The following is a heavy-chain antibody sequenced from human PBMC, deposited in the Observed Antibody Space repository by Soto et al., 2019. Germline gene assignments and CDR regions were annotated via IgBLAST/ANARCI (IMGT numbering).Heavy chain of an antibody. V-gene: IGHV4-4*07. J-gene: IGHJ6*02. D-gene: IGHD5-12*01. CDR1: GGSISSYY. CDR2: IYTSGST. CDR3: ARGYSGYDYYYYGMDV. Sequence: ASETLSLTCTASGGSISSYYWSWIRQPAGKGLEWIGRIYTSGSTNYNPSLKSRVTMSVDTSKNQFSLKLSSVTAADTAVYYCARGYSGYDYYYYGMDVWGQGTTVTVSS.